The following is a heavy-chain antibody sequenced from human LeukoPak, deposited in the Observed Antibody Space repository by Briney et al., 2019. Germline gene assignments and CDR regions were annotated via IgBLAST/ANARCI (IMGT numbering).Heavy chain of an antibody. J-gene: IGHJ4*02. CDR1: GYTFTSYD. CDR2: MNPNSGNT. D-gene: IGHD5-18*01. CDR3: ARSYGASVRSGCAY. Sequence: GASVKVSCKASGYTFTSYDINWVRQATGQGLEWMGWMNPNSGNTGYAQKFQGRVTMTRDTSTSTVYMELSSLTSEDPAVYYCARSYGASVRSGCAYWGQGTLVTVSS. V-gene: IGHV1-8*02.